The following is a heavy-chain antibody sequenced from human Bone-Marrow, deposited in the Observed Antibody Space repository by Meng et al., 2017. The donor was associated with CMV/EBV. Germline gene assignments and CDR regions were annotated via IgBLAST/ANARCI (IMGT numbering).Heavy chain of an antibody. CDR1: GYTFTGYY. D-gene: IGHD1-26*01. V-gene: IGHV1-2*02. Sequence: QGRLGQPGAEVKTPGASVKVSCKACGYTFTGYYMHWVGQASGTGLEWMGWIKPNSGGTNYAQKFQGRDTMTRDMSISTANMELSRLRSDDTAVYYCASQLSGSHHWYFDLWGRGTLVTVSS. CDR3: ASQLSGSHHWYFDL. J-gene: IGHJ2*01. CDR2: IKPNSGGT.